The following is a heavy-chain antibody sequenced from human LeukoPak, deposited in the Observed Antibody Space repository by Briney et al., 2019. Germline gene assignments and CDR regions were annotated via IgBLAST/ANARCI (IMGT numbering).Heavy chain of an antibody. V-gene: IGHV3-66*03. CDR3: ARAKRITIFGVVISSRDYYYMDV. CDR1: GFTVTSNS. Sequence: PGGSLRLSCTVSGFTVTSNSMSWVRQAPGKGLEWVSFIYSGSTHYSDSVKGRFTISRDNSKNTLYLQMHSLRGEDTAVYYCARAKRITIFGVVISSRDYYYMDVWGKGTTVTVSS. J-gene: IGHJ6*03. CDR2: IYSGST. D-gene: IGHD3-3*01.